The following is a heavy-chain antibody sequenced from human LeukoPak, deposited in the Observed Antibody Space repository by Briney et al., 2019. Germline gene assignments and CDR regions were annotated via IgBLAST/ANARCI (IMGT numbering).Heavy chain of an antibody. V-gene: IGHV3-66*01. CDR2: IYSGGST. J-gene: IGHJ6*02. Sequence: PGGSLRLSCAASGFTVSSNYMSWVRQAPGKGLEWDSVIYSGGSTYYADSVKGRFTISRDNSKNTLYLQMNSLRAEDTAVYYCARDIWFGELVYYGMDVWGQGTTVTVSS. CDR1: GFTVSSNY. CDR3: ARDIWFGELVYYGMDV. D-gene: IGHD3-10*01.